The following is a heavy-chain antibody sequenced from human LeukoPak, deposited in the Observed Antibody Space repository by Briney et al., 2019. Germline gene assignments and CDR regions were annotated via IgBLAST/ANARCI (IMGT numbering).Heavy chain of an antibody. CDR2: IIPILGIA. V-gene: IGHV1-69*04. CDR3: ARDGSVVVAASWFDP. CDR1: GGTFSSYT. J-gene: IGHJ5*02. D-gene: IGHD2-15*01. Sequence: GASVKVSCKASGGTFSSYTISWVRQAPGQGLEWMGRIIPILGIANYAQKFQGRVTITADKSTSTAYMELSSLRSEDTAVYYCARDGSVVVAASWFDPWGQETLVTVSS.